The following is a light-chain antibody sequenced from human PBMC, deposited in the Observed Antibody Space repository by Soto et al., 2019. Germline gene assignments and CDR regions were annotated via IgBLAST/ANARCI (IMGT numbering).Light chain of an antibody. J-gene: IGKJ1*01. V-gene: IGKV3-20*01. Sequence: EIVLTQSPGTLSSSPGERATLSCRASQSVSSSYLAWYQQKPGQAPRLLIHGASSMATGIPYRFSGSGSGTDFTLTISRLEPEDFAVYYCQHYGSSPQTFGQGTKVEIK. CDR1: QSVSSSY. CDR2: GAS. CDR3: QHYGSSPQT.